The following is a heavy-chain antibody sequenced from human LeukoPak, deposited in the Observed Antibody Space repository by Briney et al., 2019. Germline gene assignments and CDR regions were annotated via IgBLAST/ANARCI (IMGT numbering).Heavy chain of an antibody. Sequence: PGGSLRLSCAASGFSVSSNYMSRVRQAPGKGLEWVSVLYSGGSTYYADSVKGRFTISRDDSKNTLYLLMNSLRGDDTAVYYCARGISTSGWLDYWGQGTLVTVSS. CDR2: LYSGGST. CDR3: ARGISTSGWLDY. J-gene: IGHJ4*02. CDR1: GFSVSSNY. D-gene: IGHD6-19*01. V-gene: IGHV3-53*01.